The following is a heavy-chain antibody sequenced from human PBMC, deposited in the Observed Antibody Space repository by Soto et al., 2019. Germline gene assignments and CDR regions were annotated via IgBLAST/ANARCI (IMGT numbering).Heavy chain of an antibody. D-gene: IGHD3-9*01. Sequence: ASVKVSCKASCYTFTSYGISWVRQAPGKGLEWMGWISAYNGNTNYAQKLQGRVTMTTDTSTSTAYMELRSLRSDDTAVYYCARDGDILTGYYSEYDYWGQGTLVTVSS. J-gene: IGHJ4*02. CDR3: ARDGDILTGYYSEYDY. CDR2: ISAYNGNT. CDR1: CYTFTSYG. V-gene: IGHV1-18*01.